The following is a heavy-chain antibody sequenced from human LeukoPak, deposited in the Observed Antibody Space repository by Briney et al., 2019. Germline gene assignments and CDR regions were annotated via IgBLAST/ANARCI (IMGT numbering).Heavy chain of an antibody. CDR2: IHTSGNT. CDR3: VRDWNGDYFDY. CDR1: GDSVSSGTYY. V-gene: IGHV4-61*02. J-gene: IGHJ4*02. D-gene: IGHD1-1*01. Sequence: SETLSLTCIVSGDSVSSGTYYCTWLRQPAGKGLEWIGRIHTSGNTNYSPSLKSRVTISRDTSKNQFSLRLTSVAAADTAVYYCVRDWNGDYFDYWGQGTPVTVSS.